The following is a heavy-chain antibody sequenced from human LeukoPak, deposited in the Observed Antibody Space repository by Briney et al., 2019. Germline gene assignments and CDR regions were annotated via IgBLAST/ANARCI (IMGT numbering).Heavy chain of an antibody. CDR2: IYYSGST. J-gene: IGHJ4*02. V-gene: IGHV4-31*03. D-gene: IGHD5-18*01. CDR3: ARDNQVPAAMVAVVRSGYSYGGIDY. CDR1: GGSISSGGYY. Sequence: PSQTLSLTCTVSGGSISSGGYYWSWIRQHPGKGLEWIGYIYYSGSTYYNPSLKSRVTISVGTSKNQFSLKLSSVTAADTAVYYCARDNQVPAAMVAVVRSGYSYGGIDYWGQGTLVTVSS.